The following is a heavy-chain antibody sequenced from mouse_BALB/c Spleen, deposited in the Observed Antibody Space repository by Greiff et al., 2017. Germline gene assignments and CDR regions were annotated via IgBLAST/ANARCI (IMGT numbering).Heavy chain of an antibody. CDR1: GFNIKDYY. CDR3: NALLPSRGNAMDY. J-gene: IGHJ4*01. Sequence: VQLQQSGAELVRSGASVKLSCTASGFNIKDYYMHWVKQRPEQGLEWIGWIDPENGDTEYAPKFQGKATMTADTSSNTAYLQRSSLTSEDTAVYYCNALLPSRGNAMDYGGQGTSVTVSS. CDR2: IDPENGDT. V-gene: IGHV14-4*02. D-gene: IGHD2-10*01.